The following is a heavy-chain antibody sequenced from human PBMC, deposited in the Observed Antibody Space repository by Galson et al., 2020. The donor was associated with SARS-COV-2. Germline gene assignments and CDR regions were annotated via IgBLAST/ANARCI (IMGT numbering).Heavy chain of an antibody. CDR3: AGRYGGFEVGLDF. V-gene: IGHV4-61*05. D-gene: IGHD5-12*01. CDR2: FQNSGPK. J-gene: IGHJ4*02. Sequence: SETLSLTCTVSGVSLTSTLFHWAWIRPPQGKGLDWIAAFQNSGPKSYNPSLDGRVTISADESKSQFSLKLTSLTAADTGMYFCAGRYGGFEVGLDFWGQGILGNVSS. CDR1: GVSLTSTLFH.